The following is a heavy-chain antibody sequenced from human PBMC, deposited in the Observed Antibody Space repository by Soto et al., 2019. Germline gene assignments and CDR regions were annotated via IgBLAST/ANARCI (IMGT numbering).Heavy chain of an antibody. D-gene: IGHD1-7*01. J-gene: IGHJ4*02. CDR2: ISAYNGNT. CDR3: ARARRPQIGNYYFDY. CDR1: GYTFTSYG. Sequence: ASVKVSCKASGYTFTSYGISWVRQAPGQGLEWMGWISAYNGNTNYAQKLQGRVTMTTDISTSTAYVELRSLRSDDTAVYYCARARRPQIGNYYFDYWGQGTLVTVS. V-gene: IGHV1-18*01.